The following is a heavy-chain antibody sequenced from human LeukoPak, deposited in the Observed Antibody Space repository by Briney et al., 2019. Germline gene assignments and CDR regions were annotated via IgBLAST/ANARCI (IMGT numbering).Heavy chain of an antibody. J-gene: IGHJ4*02. CDR2: ISYDGSNK. CDR1: GFTFSSYA. Sequence: GRSLRLSCAASGFTFSSYAMHWVRQAPGKGLEWVAVISYDGSNKYYADSVKGRFTISRDNSKNTLYLQMNSLRAEDTAVYYCAREPVGWGQGTLVTVSS. D-gene: IGHD1-26*01. CDR3: AREPVG. V-gene: IGHV3-30-3*01.